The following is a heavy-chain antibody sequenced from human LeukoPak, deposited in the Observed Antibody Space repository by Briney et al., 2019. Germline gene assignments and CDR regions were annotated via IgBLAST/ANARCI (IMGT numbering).Heavy chain of an antibody. CDR1: AFSFSSYA. J-gene: IGHJ6*02. D-gene: IGHD3-16*01. CDR3: AKGEYYDYVWDNYGMDV. CDR2: ISGSGGST. V-gene: IGHV3-23*01. Sequence: GGSLTLSCAVSAFSFSSYAMSWVRQAPGEGLEWDSAISGSGGSTYYADSVKGRFTISRDNSKNTLYLQINSLRAEDTAVYYCAKGEYYDYVWDNYGMDVWGQGTTVTVSS.